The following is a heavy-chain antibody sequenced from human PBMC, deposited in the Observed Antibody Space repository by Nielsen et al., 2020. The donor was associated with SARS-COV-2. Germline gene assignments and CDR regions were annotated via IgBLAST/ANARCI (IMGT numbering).Heavy chain of an antibody. Sequence: SETLSLTCTVSGGSISSSSYYWEWIRQPPGKGLEWIGTIFYSGSTYYNPSLRSRVTISVDTSKNQFSLKLSSVTAADTAVYYCARVITMVRGVSKSQYYGMDVWGQGTTVTVSS. D-gene: IGHD3-10*01. CDR2: IFYSGST. CDR1: GGSISSSSYY. CDR3: ARVITMVRGVSKSQYYGMDV. V-gene: IGHV4-39*07. J-gene: IGHJ6*02.